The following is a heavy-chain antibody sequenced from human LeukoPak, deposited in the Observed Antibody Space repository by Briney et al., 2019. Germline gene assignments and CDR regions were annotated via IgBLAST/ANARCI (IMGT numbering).Heavy chain of an antibody. J-gene: IGHJ6*02. CDR1: GFTVSSNY. CDR2: IYSGGST. CDR3: ASTVTTPYYYYGMDV. D-gene: IGHD4-17*01. Sequence: GGSLRLSCAASGFTVSSNYMSWVRQAPGKGLEWVSVIYSGGSTYYADSVKGRFTISRDNYKNTLYLQVNSLRAEDTAVYYCASTVTTPYYYYGMDVWGQGTTVTVSS. V-gene: IGHV3-66*01.